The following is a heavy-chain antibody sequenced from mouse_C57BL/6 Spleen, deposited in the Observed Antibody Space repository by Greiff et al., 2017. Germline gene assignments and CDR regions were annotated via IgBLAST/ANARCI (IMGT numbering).Heavy chain of an antibody. J-gene: IGHJ3*01. CDR3: ARGYSKGAWFAY. D-gene: IGHD2-5*01. CDR1: GFTFSDYG. V-gene: IGHV5-17*01. CDR2: ISSGSSTI. Sequence: EVKVEESGGGLVKPGGSLKLSCAASGFTFSDYGMHWVRQAPEKGLEWVAYISSGSSTIYYADTVKGRFTISRDNAKNTLFLQMTSLRSEDTAMYYCARGYSKGAWFAYWGQGTLVTVSA.